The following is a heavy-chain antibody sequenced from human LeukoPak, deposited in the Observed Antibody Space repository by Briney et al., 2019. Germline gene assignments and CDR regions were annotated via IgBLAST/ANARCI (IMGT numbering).Heavy chain of an antibody. CDR2: IYDSGST. Sequence: SETLSLTCTVSGGSIRSSYYYWGWIRQPPGKGLEWIGSIYDSGSTYYNPSLKSRVTISVDKSKNQFSLKLSSVTAADTAVYYCAMVRGYDFWSGPHYFDYWGQGTLVTVSS. CDR1: GGSIRSSYYY. J-gene: IGHJ4*02. V-gene: IGHV4-39*07. CDR3: AMVRGYDFWSGPHYFDY. D-gene: IGHD3-3*01.